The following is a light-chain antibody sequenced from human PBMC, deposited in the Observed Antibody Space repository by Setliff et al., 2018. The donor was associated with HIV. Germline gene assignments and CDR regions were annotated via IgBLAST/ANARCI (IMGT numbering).Light chain of an antibody. J-gene: IGLJ1*01. CDR1: SSDVGAYNY. CDR2: DVT. V-gene: IGLV2-11*01. CDR3: CSYAGSYTDI. Sequence: QCALTQPRSVSGSPGQSVTFSCTGSSSDVGAYNYVSWYQQHPGKAPKLMIYDVTKRPSGVPDRFSGSKSGNTASLTISGLQAEDEADYYCCSYAGSYTDIFGSGTKVTVL.